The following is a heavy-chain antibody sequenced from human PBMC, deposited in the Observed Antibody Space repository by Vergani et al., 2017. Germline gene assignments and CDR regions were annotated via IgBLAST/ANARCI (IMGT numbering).Heavy chain of an antibody. CDR1: GGSFSGYY. V-gene: IGHV4-34*01. Sequence: QVQLQQWGAGLLKPSETLSLTCAVYGGSFSGYYCSWIRQPPGKGLGWIGEIIHSGSTTYNPSLNSRVTISVDTSKNQFSLKLSSVTAADTAVYYCARGWTKLGDGSSTSCYYYYMEVWGKGTTVTVSS. CDR3: ARGWTKLGDGSSTSCYYYYMEV. CDR2: IIHSGST. D-gene: IGHD2-2*01. J-gene: IGHJ6*03.